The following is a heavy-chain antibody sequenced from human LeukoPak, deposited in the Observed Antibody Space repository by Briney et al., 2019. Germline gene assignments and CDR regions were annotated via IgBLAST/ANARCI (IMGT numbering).Heavy chain of an antibody. CDR3: ARHRKGPRSMIGSSGWFDP. D-gene: IGHD3-22*01. J-gene: IGHJ5*02. Sequence: PSETLSLTCSVSGGSISSSAYYWGWIRQPPGKGLEWIGEINHSGSTNYNPSLKSRVTISVDTSKNQFSLKLSSVTAADTAVYYCARHRKGPRSMIGSSGWFDPWGQGTLVTVSS. CDR1: GGSISSSAYY. V-gene: IGHV4-39*01. CDR2: INHSGST.